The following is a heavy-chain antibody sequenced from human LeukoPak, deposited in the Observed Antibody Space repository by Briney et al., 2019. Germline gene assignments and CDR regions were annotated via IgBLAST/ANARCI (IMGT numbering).Heavy chain of an antibody. Sequence: SGGSLRLSCAASGFTFSSYAMSWVRQAPGKGLEWVSAISGSGGSTYYADSVKGRFTISRDNSKNTLYLQMNSLRAEDTAVYYCAKGVTMIDDFDYWGQGTLVTVSS. V-gene: IGHV3-23*01. J-gene: IGHJ4*02. CDR1: GFTFSSYA. CDR3: AKGVTMIDDFDY. CDR2: ISGSGGST. D-gene: IGHD3-22*01.